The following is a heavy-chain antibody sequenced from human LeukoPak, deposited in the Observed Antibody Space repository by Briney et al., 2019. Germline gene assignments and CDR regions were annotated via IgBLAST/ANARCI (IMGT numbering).Heavy chain of an antibody. CDR3: ARGYSSSWRTATYFDF. J-gene: IGHJ4*02. CDR2: VYYSGST. Sequence: PSETLSLTCTVSGGSIISYYWSWIRQPPGKGLEWIGYVYYSGSTNYNPSPKSRVTISLDTSKNQFSLKLSSVTAADTAVYYCARGYSSSWRTATYFDFWGQGTLVTVSS. CDR1: GGSIISYY. D-gene: IGHD6-13*01. V-gene: IGHV4-59*01.